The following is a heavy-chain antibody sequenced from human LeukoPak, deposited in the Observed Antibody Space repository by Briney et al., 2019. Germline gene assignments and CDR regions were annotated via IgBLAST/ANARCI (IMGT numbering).Heavy chain of an antibody. V-gene: IGHV4-4*07. Sequence: PSETLSLTCTVSGGSTSGFFWNWIRQPPGRGLEWIGRIYGSGTTDYNSSLRSRVTLSVDTSKSQFSLKLTSVTAADTAVYYCAREHRDYEGSGYYVDYWGQGTLATVSS. CDR2: IYGSGTT. D-gene: IGHD3-3*01. J-gene: IGHJ4*02. CDR1: GGSTSGFF. CDR3: AREHRDYEGSGYYVDY.